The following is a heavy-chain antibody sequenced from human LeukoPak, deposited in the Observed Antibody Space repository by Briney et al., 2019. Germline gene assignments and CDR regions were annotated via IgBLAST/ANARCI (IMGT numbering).Heavy chain of an antibody. Sequence: PSQTLSLTCSVSGGTITSGRYYWTWIRQYPEKGLEWIGYSYYSGSTRFKPSLKSRATISLDKSKNQFSLNLTSATAVDTAVYYCARATYDLLTGFYLDSWGQGTLVTVSS. CDR3: ARATYDLLTGFYLDS. D-gene: IGHD3-9*01. CDR2: SYYSGST. CDR1: GGTITSGRYY. J-gene: IGHJ4*02. V-gene: IGHV4-31*03.